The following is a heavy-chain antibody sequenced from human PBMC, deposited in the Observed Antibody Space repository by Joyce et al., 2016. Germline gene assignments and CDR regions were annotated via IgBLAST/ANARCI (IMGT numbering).Heavy chain of an antibody. J-gene: IGHJ3*01. V-gene: IGHV4-31*03. CDR3: AREVISRADTDAFDL. D-gene: IGHD3-10*01. CDR2: SLYTGNA. Sequence: QVQLRESGPGLVKPSQTLSLTCTVSGAAITSPNSFWSWVRQPPGKGLEWIGYSLYTGNAYYNPSLTGRVVLSVDTSENQFSLTVHSVTAADAAVYYCAREVISRADTDAFDLWGHGTMVTVSS. CDR1: GAAITSPNSF.